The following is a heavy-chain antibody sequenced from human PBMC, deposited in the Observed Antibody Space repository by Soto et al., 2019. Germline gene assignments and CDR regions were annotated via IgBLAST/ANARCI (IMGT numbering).Heavy chain of an antibody. J-gene: IGHJ6*02. Sequence: SGGSLRLSCAASGFTFSSYAMSWVRQAPGKGLEWVSAISGSGGSTYYADSVKGRFTISRDSSKNTLYLQMNSLRAEDTAVYYCAKDFVFGYSYGGPGLDVWGQGTTVTVSS. CDR3: AKDFVFGYSYGGPGLDV. CDR2: ISGSGGST. V-gene: IGHV3-23*01. D-gene: IGHD5-18*01. CDR1: GFTFSSYA.